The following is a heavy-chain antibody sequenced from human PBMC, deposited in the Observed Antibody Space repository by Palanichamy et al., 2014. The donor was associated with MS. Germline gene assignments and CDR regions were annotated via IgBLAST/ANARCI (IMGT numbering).Heavy chain of an antibody. CDR3: ARARRSFGGIIDYGLNV. CDR1: GGTFNTYI. V-gene: IGHV1-69*01. J-gene: IGHJ6*02. D-gene: IGHD3-16*02. Sequence: QLQLVQSGAEVKKPGSSVRVSCRASGGTFNTYIVTWVRQAPGQGLEWMGDIIPMYNTINYAQKFRGRVTITADESTNTAYMEVSSLRSDDTAVYFCARARRSFGGIIDYGLNVWGQGTTVSVSS. CDR2: IIPMYNTI.